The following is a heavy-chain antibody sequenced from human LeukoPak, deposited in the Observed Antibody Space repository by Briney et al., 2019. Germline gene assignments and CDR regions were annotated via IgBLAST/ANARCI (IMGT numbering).Heavy chain of an antibody. CDR3: ARGSSTWYSDY. CDR1: GYSFTSYW. CDR2: IVPSDSYT. D-gene: IGHD2-2*01. V-gene: IGHV5-10-1*01. J-gene: IGHJ4*02. Sequence: GESLKISCKGSGYSFTSYWISWVRQMPGKGLEWMGTIVPSDSYTNYSPSFQGHVTISADRSISTAYLQWSSLKASDTAMYYCARGSSTWYSDYWGQGTLVTVSS.